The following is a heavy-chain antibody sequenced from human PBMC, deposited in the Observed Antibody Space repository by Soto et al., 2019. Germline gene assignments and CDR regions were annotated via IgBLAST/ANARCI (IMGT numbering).Heavy chain of an antibody. CDR1: GGSFSGYY. Sequence: SETLCLTCAVYGGSFSGYYWSWIRQPPGKGLEWIGEINHSGSTNYNPSLKSRVTISVDTSKNQFSLKLSSVTAADTAVYYCAKRITMVRGVIIGPYTSDYWGQGTLVTVSS. D-gene: IGHD3-10*01. CDR2: INHSGST. J-gene: IGHJ4*02. V-gene: IGHV4-34*01. CDR3: AKRITMVRGVIIGPYTSDY.